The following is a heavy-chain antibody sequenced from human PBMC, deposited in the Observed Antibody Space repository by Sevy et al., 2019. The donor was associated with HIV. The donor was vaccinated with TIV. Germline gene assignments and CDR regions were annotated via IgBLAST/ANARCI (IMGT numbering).Heavy chain of an antibody. D-gene: IGHD3-10*01. Sequence: GGSLRLSCAASGYTFTSYGIHWVRQAPGTGLECVAGISFNGNVKVYSDSVKGRFTISRDDSENKLFLQMNNLRAEDTGVYYCSKKFGRGESPFDYWGQGTLVTVSS. J-gene: IGHJ4*02. V-gene: IGHV3-30*18. CDR1: GYTFTSYG. CDR2: ISFNGNVK. CDR3: SKKFGRGESPFDY.